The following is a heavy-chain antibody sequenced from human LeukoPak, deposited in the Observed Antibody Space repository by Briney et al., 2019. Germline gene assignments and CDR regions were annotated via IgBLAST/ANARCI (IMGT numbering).Heavy chain of an antibody. CDR3: ATGPPYSGSLMDY. D-gene: IGHD1-26*01. CDR1: GYTLTELS. Sequence: ASVKVSCKVSGYTLTELSMHWVRQAPGKGLEWMGGFDPEDGETIYAQKFQGRVTMTEDTSTDTAYMELSSLRSEDTAVYYRATGPPYSGSLMDYWGQGTLVTVSS. J-gene: IGHJ4*02. V-gene: IGHV1-24*01. CDR2: FDPEDGET.